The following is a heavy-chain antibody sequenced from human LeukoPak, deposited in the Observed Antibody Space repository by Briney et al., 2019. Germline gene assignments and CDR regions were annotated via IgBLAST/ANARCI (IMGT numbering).Heavy chain of an antibody. V-gene: IGHV4-34*01. CDR3: ARTAGYNLDY. CDR2: INHRGST. Sequence: SETLSLTCAVYGGSFSGYYWSWIRQPPGKGLEWIGEINHRGSTNYNPSLKSRLTISVDTSKNQFSLKLSSVTAADTAVYYCARTAGYNLDYWGQGTLVTVSS. D-gene: IGHD1-14*01. CDR1: GGSFSGYY. J-gene: IGHJ4*02.